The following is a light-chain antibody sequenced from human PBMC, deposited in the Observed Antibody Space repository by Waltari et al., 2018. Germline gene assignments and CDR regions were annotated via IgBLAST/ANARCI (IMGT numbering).Light chain of an antibody. J-gene: IGKJ1*01. CDR1: QSIGRS. V-gene: IGKV3-20*01. Sequence: EIVLTQSPGTLSFSPGDRATLSCRASQSIGRSLVWYQQKPGQAPRLLIYDVSRRATGIPDRFSGSGYGTDFSLTISRLEPEDFAVYYCQKYERLPATFGQGTTVEIK. CDR3: QKYERLPAT. CDR2: DVS.